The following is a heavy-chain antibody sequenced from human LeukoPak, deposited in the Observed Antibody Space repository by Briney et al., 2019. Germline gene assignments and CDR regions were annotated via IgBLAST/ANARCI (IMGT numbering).Heavy chain of an antibody. Sequence: PSETLSLTCGVSGGSITNTNYWTWVRQPPGRGLEWIGEVNLQGSSNYNPSLMGRVAIAVDTSENHISLQLTSVTAADTAVYYCAREGGPYRPLDYSGQGTLVTVSS. CDR3: AREGGPYRPLDY. CDR2: VNLQGSS. V-gene: IGHV4-4*02. CDR1: GGSITNTNY. J-gene: IGHJ4*02.